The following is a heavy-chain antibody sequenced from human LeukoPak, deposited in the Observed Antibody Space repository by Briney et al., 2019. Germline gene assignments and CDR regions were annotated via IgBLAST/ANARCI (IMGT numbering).Heavy chain of an antibody. CDR1: GFTFNNHN. V-gene: IGHV3-48*04. CDR3: AREASRWIQDFDY. Sequence: GESLRLSCVASGFTFNNHNMDWVRQAPGKGLEWVSYISSSGSTIYYADSVKGRFTISRDNAKNSLYLQMNSLRAEDTAVYYCAREASRWIQDFDYWGQGTLVTVSS. CDR2: ISSSGSTI. J-gene: IGHJ4*02. D-gene: IGHD5-18*01.